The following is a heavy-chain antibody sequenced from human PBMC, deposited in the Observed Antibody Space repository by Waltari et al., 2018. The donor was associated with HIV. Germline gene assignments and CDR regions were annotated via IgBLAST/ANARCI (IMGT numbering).Heavy chain of an antibody. Sequence: QVQLQESGPGLVKPSQTLSLTCTVSGGSISSGRDYWSWVRQPTGKGLEWIGRIYTSGGTNYNPSLKRRVTISVDTSKNQVSLKLSSVTAADTAVYYCARDPDDWGQGTLVTVSS. CDR3: ARDPDD. J-gene: IGHJ4*02. CDR1: GGSISSGRDY. CDR2: IYTSGGT. V-gene: IGHV4-61*02.